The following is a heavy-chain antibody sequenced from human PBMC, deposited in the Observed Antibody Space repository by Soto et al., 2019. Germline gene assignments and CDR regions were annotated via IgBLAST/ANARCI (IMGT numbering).Heavy chain of an antibody. CDR3: ARASGSGTYYIDPVYYGMDV. CDR1: GYTFTSYN. D-gene: IGHD3-10*01. V-gene: IGHV1-46*01. Sequence: ASVKVSCKASGYTFTSYNMHWVRQAPGQGLEWVGIINPSGGSTNYAQKFQGRVAMTRDTSTSTVYMELSSLRSEDTAVYYCARASGSGTYYIDPVYYGMDVWGQGTTVTVSS. J-gene: IGHJ6*02. CDR2: INPSGGST.